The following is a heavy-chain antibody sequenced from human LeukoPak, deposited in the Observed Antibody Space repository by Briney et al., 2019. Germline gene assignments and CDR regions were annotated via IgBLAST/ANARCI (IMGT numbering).Heavy chain of an antibody. V-gene: IGHV3-30*18. D-gene: IGHD3-22*01. J-gene: IGHJ4*02. CDR2: ISYDGSNK. Sequence: PGRSLRLSCAASGFTFSSYGMHWVRQAPGKGLEWVAVISYDGSNKYYADSVKGRFTISRDNSKNTLYLQMNSLRAEDTAVYYCAKSPYFYYDSSGYPDYWGQGTLVTVSS. CDR3: AKSPYFYYDSSGYPDY. CDR1: GFTFSSYG.